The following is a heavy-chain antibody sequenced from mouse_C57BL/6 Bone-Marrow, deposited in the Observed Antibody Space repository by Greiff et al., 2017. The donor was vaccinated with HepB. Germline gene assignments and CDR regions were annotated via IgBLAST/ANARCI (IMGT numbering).Heavy chain of an antibody. CDR1: GYTFTSYT. CDR2: INPSSGYT. D-gene: IGHD2-2*01. CDR3: SRNGYPYWYFDV. Sequence: QVQLQQSGAELARPGASVKMSCKASGYTFTSYTMHWVKQRPGQGLEWIGYINPSSGYTKYNQKFKDKATLTADKSSSTAYMQLSSLTSEDSAVYVCSRNGYPYWYFDVWGTGTSVTVSS. J-gene: IGHJ1*03. V-gene: IGHV1-4*01.